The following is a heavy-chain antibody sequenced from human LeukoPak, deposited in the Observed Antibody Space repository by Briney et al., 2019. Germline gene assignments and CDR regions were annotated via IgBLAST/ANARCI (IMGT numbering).Heavy chain of an antibody. CDR2: IYYSGST. CDR1: NGSVRSYY. CDR3: ARYYDRTGFDY. V-gene: IGHV4-59*08. D-gene: IGHD3-16*01. J-gene: IGHJ4*02. Sequence: SEALSLTCTVSNGSVRSYYWSWVRQSPGKGLEWIGYIYYSGSTNYNPSLKSRVTISIHTSRNQFSLMLSSVTAADTAMYYCARYYDRTGFDYWGQGTLVTVSS.